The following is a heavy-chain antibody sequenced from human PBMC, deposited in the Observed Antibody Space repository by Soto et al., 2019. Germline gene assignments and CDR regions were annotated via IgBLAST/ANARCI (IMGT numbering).Heavy chain of an antibody. V-gene: IGHV3-48*01. D-gene: IGHD1-26*01. CDR1: GFTFNSYS. CDR3: ASSASPDAY. J-gene: IGHJ4*02. CDR2: INSGSTSV. Sequence: EVQLVESGGGLVQPGGSLRLSCVASGFTFNSYSMNWVRQAPGKGLEWISYINSGSTSVFYADSVKGRFTISRDNAKNSLYLQMNSGRAEDTAVYYCASSASPDAYWGQGTLVTVSS.